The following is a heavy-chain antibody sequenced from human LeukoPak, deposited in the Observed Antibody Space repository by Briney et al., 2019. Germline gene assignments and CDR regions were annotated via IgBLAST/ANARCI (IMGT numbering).Heavy chain of an antibody. Sequence: GGSLRLSCAASGFTFSSYAMSWVRQAPGKGLEWVSAISGSGGSTYYADSVKGRFTISRDNSKNTLYLQMNSLRAEDTAVYYCAKGVRSCSGGSCYPTTYGMDVWGQGTTVTVSS. CDR3: AKGVRSCSGGSCYPTTYGMDV. J-gene: IGHJ6*02. CDR2: ISGSGGST. D-gene: IGHD2-15*01. V-gene: IGHV3-23*01. CDR1: GFTFSSYA.